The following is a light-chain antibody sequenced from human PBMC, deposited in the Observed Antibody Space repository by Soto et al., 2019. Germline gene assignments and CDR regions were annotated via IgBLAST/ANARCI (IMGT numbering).Light chain of an antibody. V-gene: IGKV1-5*03. CDR3: QQYGSSGT. Sequence: DIRITKSPATLSGFVGDRVTITCRASQTISSWLAWYQQKPGKATKLLIYKASTLKSGVPSRFSGSGSGTDFTLTISRLEPEDFAVYYCQQYGSSGTFGQGTKVDIK. J-gene: IGKJ1*01. CDR1: QTISSW. CDR2: KAS.